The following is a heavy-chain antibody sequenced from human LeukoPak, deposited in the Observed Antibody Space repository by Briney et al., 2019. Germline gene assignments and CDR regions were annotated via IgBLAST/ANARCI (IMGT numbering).Heavy chain of an antibody. CDR2: IYYSGST. J-gene: IGHJ4*02. CDR3: ARIIRGTSDY. Sequence: PSETLSLTCTVSGGSISSSSYYWGWIRQPPGKGLEWIGSIYYSGSTYYNPSLKSRVTISVDTSKNQFSLKLSSVTAADTAVYYCARIIRGTSDYWGQGTLVTVSS. V-gene: IGHV4-39*01. CDR1: GGSISSSSYY. D-gene: IGHD3-10*01.